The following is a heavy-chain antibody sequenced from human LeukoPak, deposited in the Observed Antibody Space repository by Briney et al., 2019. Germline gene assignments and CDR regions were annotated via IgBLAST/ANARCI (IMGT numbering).Heavy chain of an antibody. J-gene: IGHJ4*02. CDR2: IKTDGCEA. CDR1: GLTFSDHW. V-gene: IGHV3-74*01. Sequence: PGGSLRDSCEGTGLTFSDHWMHWVRQAPGKGVVWVSRIKTDGCEASYGDAGRGPFVISRDNSRNMLFLLMNNVRDDDTAMYFCARDVGPYGGSPGADWGQGTQVIVSS. CDR3: ARDVGPYGGSPGAD. D-gene: IGHD1-26*01.